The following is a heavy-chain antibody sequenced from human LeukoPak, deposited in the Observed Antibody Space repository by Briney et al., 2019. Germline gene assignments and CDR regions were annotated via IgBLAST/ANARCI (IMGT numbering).Heavy chain of an antibody. V-gene: IGHV3-21*01. J-gene: IGHJ3*02. Sequence: GGSLRLSCAASGFTFSSYSMNWVRQAPGKGLEWVSSISTSSSYIYYADSLKSRFSISRDNAKNSLYLQMNSLRAEDTPVYYCARVYRGYDILTGYLIDAFDIWGQGTMVTVSS. CDR3: ARVYRGYDILTGYLIDAFDI. CDR2: ISTSSSYI. D-gene: IGHD3-9*01. CDR1: GFTFSSYS.